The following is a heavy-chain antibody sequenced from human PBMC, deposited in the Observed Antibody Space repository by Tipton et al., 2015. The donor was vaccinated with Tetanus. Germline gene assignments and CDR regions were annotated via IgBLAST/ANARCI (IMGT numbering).Heavy chain of an antibody. CDR3: ARDGGNYFYYGMNV. CDR1: GVSIKDGGFY. Sequence: LRLSCSVSGVSIKDGGFYWTWIRQPPGKGLEWIGYIYSPGTTSYAPSLRGRATISFDSVKNHFSLSLSSVTAADTAMYYCARDGGNYFYYGMNVWGQGAAVTVSS. CDR2: IYSPGTT. V-gene: IGHV4-31*02. J-gene: IGHJ6*02.